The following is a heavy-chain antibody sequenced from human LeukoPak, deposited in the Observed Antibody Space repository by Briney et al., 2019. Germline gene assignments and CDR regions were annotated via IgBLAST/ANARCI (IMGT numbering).Heavy chain of an antibody. D-gene: IGHD4-17*01. CDR2: INHSGST. Sequence: PSGTLSLTCAVYGGSFSGYYWSWIRQPPGKGLEWIGEINHSGSTNYNPSLKSRVTISVDTSKNQFSLKLSSVTAADTAVYYCARGRGDFGRRLFDYWGQGTLVTVSS. V-gene: IGHV4-34*01. CDR1: GGSFSGYY. J-gene: IGHJ4*02. CDR3: ARGRGDFGRRLFDY.